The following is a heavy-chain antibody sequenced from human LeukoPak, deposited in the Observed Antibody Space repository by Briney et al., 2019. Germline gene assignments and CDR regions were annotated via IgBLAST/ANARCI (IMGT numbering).Heavy chain of an antibody. D-gene: IGHD2-2*01. Sequence: GGSLRLTCEASGFNLADFWVFWVRQAPGKGLVWVSRIEGDGSRTNTADSVKGRFTISRDNAKNTVYLQMNSLRVEGTAVYYCTRDFRYVAFDIWGQGTMVTVSS. CDR2: IEGDGSRT. CDR3: TRDFRYVAFDI. CDR1: GFNLADFW. J-gene: IGHJ3*02. V-gene: IGHV3-74*01.